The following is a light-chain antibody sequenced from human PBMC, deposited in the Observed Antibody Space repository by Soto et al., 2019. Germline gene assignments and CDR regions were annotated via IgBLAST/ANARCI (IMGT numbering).Light chain of an antibody. CDR1: NIGGKS. Sequence: SYELTQPPSVSVAPGQTARITCGGNNIGGKSVHWYQQKPGQALVLVVYDDSDRPSGIPDRFSGSNSGDTATLTIRRVEAGDEADYYCHVWDSSSDHYVFGTGTKLTVL. CDR3: HVWDSSSDHYV. J-gene: IGLJ1*01. CDR2: DDS. V-gene: IGLV3-21*02.